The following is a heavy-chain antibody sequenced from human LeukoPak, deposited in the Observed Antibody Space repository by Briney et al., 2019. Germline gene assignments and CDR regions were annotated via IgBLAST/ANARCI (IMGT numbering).Heavy chain of an antibody. CDR3: AKGSSVGGPCYGMDV. Sequence: GGSLTLSCAASGVTFSLFGMHWVRQAPGKGLEWVALISNDGGTKYYADSVKGRFTISRDISKNTLYLQMNSLRPEDAAVYYCAKGSSVGGPCYGMDVWGQGTTVTVS. D-gene: IGHD1-26*01. V-gene: IGHV3-30*18. CDR1: GVTFSLFG. CDR2: ISNDGGTK. J-gene: IGHJ6*02.